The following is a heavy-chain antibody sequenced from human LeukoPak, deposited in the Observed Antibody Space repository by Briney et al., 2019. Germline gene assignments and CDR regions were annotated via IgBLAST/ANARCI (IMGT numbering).Heavy chain of an antibody. D-gene: IGHD5-24*01. J-gene: IGHJ4*02. V-gene: IGHV4-61*02. Sequence: SSETLSLTCTVSGGSISSGSYYWSWIRQPAGKGLEWIGRIYTSGSTNYNPSLKSRVTISVDTSKNQFSLKLSSVTAADTAVYYCARALRDGYNYYFDYWGQGTLVTVSS. CDR2: IYTSGST. CDR3: ARALRDGYNYYFDY. CDR1: GGSISSGSYY.